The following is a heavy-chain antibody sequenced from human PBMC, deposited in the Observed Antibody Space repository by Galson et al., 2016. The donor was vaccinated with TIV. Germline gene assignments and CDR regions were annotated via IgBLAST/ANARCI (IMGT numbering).Heavy chain of an antibody. CDR3: ARGLDYGDRRGWEY. Sequence: LSLTCTVSGGSIGSSSYHWGWIRQPPGKGLEWIGSIYYTGSTNYNPSLKSRVTISVDRSMNQFSLKVLSVTAADTAMYYCARGLDYGDRRGWEYWGQGTLVTVSS. J-gene: IGHJ4*02. CDR1: GGSIGSSSYH. V-gene: IGHV4-39*01. CDR2: IYYTGST. D-gene: IGHD4-17*01.